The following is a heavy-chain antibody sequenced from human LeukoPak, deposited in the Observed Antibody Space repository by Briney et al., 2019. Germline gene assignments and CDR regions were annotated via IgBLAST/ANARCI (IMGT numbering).Heavy chain of an antibody. J-gene: IGHJ2*01. Sequence: GGSLRLSCAASEFTFSNYNMNWVRQAPGKGLEWVAVISYDGSNKYYADSVKGRFTISRDNSKNTLYLQMNSLRAEDTAVYYCARDQDWYFDLWGRGTLVTVSS. CDR3: ARDQDWYFDL. CDR2: ISYDGSNK. V-gene: IGHV3-30-3*01. CDR1: EFTFSNYN. D-gene: IGHD2-15*01.